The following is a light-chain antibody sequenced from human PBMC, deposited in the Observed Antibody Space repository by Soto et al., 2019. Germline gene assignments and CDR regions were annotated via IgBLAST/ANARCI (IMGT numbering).Light chain of an antibody. J-gene: IGKJ4*01. CDR2: DAS. Sequence: EIVLTQSPATLSLSPGERATLSWRASQSVSSYLAWYQQKPGQAPRLLIYDASNRATGIPARFSGSGSGTDFTLTISSLEPEDFAVYYCQQRSNWPPVFGGGTKVEIK. CDR1: QSVSSY. V-gene: IGKV3-11*01. CDR3: QQRSNWPPV.